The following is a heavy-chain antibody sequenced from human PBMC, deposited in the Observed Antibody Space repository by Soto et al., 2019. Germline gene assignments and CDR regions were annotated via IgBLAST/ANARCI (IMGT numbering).Heavy chain of an antibody. CDR1: GESFSGSY. D-gene: IGHD6-6*01. CDR3: ARGRLSVAARPRGYYFDY. J-gene: IGHJ4*02. Sequence: QVQLQQWGAGLLKPSETLSLSCGVSGESFSGSYWTWIRQPPGKGLEWIGEVNHSGGTNYNPSLKRRVTISVDTSKSQFSLNVSSVTAADAAVYFCARGRLSVAARPRGYYFDYWGQGTLVTVSS. CDR2: VNHSGGT. V-gene: IGHV4-34*02.